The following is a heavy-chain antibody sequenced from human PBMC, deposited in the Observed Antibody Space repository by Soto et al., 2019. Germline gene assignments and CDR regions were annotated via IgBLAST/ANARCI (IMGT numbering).Heavy chain of an antibody. CDR1: GFTFSTYS. CDR2: ISGSSSYI. J-gene: IGHJ3*02. Sequence: GGSLRLSCAASGFTFSTYSMNWVRQAPGKGLEWVSSISGSSSYIYYADSVKGLFTISRDNAENSLFLQMNSLRAEDTAVYYCARALLLGSPHAFDIWGQGTMVTVSS. CDR3: ARALLLGSPHAFDI. D-gene: IGHD3-22*01. V-gene: IGHV3-21*01.